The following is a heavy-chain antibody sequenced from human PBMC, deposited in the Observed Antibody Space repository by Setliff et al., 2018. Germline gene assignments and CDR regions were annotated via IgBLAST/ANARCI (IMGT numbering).Heavy chain of an antibody. J-gene: IGHJ3*02. Sequence: ASVKVSCKASGYTLTNYYMHWVRQAPGQGLEWMGIINPSGGLTRYAQKFQGRVTMTRDTSTSTVYMEVSSLRSEDTAVYYCARGRYYNSWSGTSITAPHDAFDIWGQGIMVTVSS. CDR2: INPSGGLT. D-gene: IGHD3-3*01. CDR3: ARGRYYNSWSGTSITAPHDAFDI. CDR1: GYTLTNYY. V-gene: IGHV1-46*03.